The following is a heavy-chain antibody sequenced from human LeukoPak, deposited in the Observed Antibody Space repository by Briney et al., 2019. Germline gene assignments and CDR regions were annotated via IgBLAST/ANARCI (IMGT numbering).Heavy chain of an antibody. CDR2: IYARDHDT. CDR1: GFTSTNYW. J-gene: IGHJ4*02. V-gene: IGHV5-51*01. Sequence: GESLKISCKGSGFTSTNYWIAWVRQVPGKDLEWMGIIYARDHDTRYSPSFQGGQVTISADKSFTSVYLQWSSLRASDTAMYYCAREGSYTGSDTHDHWGQGTLVTVSS. CDR3: AREGSYTGSDTHDH. D-gene: IGHD1-26*01.